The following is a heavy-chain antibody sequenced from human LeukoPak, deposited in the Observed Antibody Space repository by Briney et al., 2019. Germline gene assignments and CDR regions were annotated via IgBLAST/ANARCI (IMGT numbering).Heavy chain of an antibody. CDR2: ISSSSNYI. V-gene: IGHV3-21*04. CDR1: GFTFRSYG. D-gene: IGHD6-13*01. J-gene: IGHJ6*02. CDR3: ARGPYSSSGYGVAGSYYYYGMDV. Sequence: GESLRLSCAAYGFTFRSYGMNWVRQAPGKGLEWVSSISSSSNYIYDGDSTKGRFTISRDNAQNSLYPQMNSLRDEDTAVYYCARGPYSSSGYGVAGSYYYYGMDVWGQGTTVTVS.